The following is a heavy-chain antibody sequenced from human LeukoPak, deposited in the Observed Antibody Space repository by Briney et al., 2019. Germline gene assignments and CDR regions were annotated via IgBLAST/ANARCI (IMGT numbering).Heavy chain of an antibody. CDR1: GFTFSFYM. CDR2: ISGSGSTT. Sequence: GGSLRLSCTASGFTFSFYMMNWVRQAPGKGLEWVSSISGSGSTTSYADSVKGRFTISRDNSKNTLSLQMNSLRVDDTAVYYCAKGYSSSYLRNAFDIWGQGTMVTVSS. J-gene: IGHJ3*02. D-gene: IGHD2-15*01. CDR3: AKGYSSSYLRNAFDI. V-gene: IGHV3-23*01.